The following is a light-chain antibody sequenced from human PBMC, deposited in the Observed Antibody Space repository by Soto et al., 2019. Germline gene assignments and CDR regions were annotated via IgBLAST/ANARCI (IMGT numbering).Light chain of an antibody. Sequence: EIVMTQSPATLSVSPGERVTLSCRASQSVSRNLAWYQYIPGQAPRLLIYAASTRATGIPARFSGSGSGTVFALSISSLQSNYYAVYYCHQYNNWPPWTFGQGAKVEIK. CDR2: AAS. CDR3: HQYNNWPPWT. CDR1: QSVSRN. J-gene: IGKJ1*01. V-gene: IGKV3-15*01.